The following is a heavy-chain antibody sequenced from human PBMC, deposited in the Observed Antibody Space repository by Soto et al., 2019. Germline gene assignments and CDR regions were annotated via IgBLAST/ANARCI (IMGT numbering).Heavy chain of an antibody. V-gene: IGHV4-4*02. J-gene: IGHJ4*02. CDR1: GVSFTSNNW. CDR2: SYRTGST. CDR3: ARRDPGTSVDY. D-gene: IGHD1-7*01. Sequence: PSETLSLTCAVSGVSFTSNNWWSFVPRPPGEGLEGIGESYRTGSTNYTPSLKSRVTISLDKSKNQFSLKVTSLTAADTAVYYCARRDPGTSVDYWGQGTLVTSPQ.